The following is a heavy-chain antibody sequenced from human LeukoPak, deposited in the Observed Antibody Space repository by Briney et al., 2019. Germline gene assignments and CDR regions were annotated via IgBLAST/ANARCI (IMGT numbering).Heavy chain of an antibody. CDR1: GGSISSSSYY. CDR3: ATHLWFGEFPEFGWFDP. Sequence: PSETLSLTCTVSGGSISSSSYYWGWIRQPPGKGLEWIGEINHSGSTNYNPSLKSRVTISVDTSKNQFSLKLSSVTAADTAVYYCATHLWFGEFPEFGWFDPWGQGTLVTVSS. V-gene: IGHV4-39*07. J-gene: IGHJ5*02. CDR2: INHSGST. D-gene: IGHD3-10*01.